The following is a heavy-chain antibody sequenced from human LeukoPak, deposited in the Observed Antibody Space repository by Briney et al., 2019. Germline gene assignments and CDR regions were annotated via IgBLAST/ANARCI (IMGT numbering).Heavy chain of an antibody. CDR1: GGSISSGGYY. J-gene: IGHJ5*02. D-gene: IGHD3-22*01. CDR2: IYYSGST. V-gene: IGHV4-31*03. CDR3: AREGTYYYDSSGYRWFDP. Sequence: SETLSLTCTVSGGSISSGGYYWSWIRQHPGKGLEWIGYIYYSGSTYYNPSLKSRVTISVDTSKNQFSLKLSSVTAADTAVYYCAREGTYYYDSSGYRWFDPWGQGTLVTVPS.